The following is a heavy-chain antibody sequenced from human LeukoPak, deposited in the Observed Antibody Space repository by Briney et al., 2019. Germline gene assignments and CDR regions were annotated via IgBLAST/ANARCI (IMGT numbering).Heavy chain of an antibody. CDR3: ARRPAIFMDGVYYYSMDV. V-gene: IGHV3-23*01. J-gene: IGHJ6*02. CDR1: GGSIRSSYYY. CDR2: VSASADST. D-gene: IGHD2-2*01. Sequence: ETLSLTCTVSGGSIRSSYYYWGWIRQAPGKGLEWVSAVSASADSTYYADSVKGRFIISRDNSKNTLFLQMNSLRAEDTAVYYCARRPAIFMDGVYYYSMDVWGQGTTVTVSS.